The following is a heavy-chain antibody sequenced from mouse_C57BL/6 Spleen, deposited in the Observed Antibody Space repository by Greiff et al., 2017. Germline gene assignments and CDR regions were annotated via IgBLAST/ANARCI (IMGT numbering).Heavy chain of an antibody. CDR2: IYWDDDK. J-gene: IGHJ1*03. Sequence: VKLMESGPGILQSSQTLSLSCSFSGFSLSTSGMGVSLIRQPSGKGLEWLAHIYWDDDKRYNPSLKSRLTISKDTSRDQVFLKITSVDTADTATYDCARMGVTTVVADWYFDVWGKGTTVTVSS. V-gene: IGHV8-12*01. D-gene: IGHD1-1*01. CDR1: GFSLSTSGMG. CDR3: ARMGVTTVVADWYFDV.